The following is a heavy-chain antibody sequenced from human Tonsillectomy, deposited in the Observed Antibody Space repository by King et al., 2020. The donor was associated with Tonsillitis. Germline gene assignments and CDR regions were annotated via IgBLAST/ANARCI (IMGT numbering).Heavy chain of an antibody. J-gene: IGHJ4*02. D-gene: IGHD2-2*03. Sequence: VQLQESGPGLVKPSETLSLTCAVSGYSISSGYYWGWIRQPPGKGLEWIGSIYHSGSTDYNPSLKSRVTISVDTSKNQFSLKLSSVTAADTAVYYCASGYGYFDYLGQGTLVTVSS. V-gene: IGHV4-38-2*01. CDR1: GYSISSGYY. CDR2: IYHSGST. CDR3: ASGYGYFDY.